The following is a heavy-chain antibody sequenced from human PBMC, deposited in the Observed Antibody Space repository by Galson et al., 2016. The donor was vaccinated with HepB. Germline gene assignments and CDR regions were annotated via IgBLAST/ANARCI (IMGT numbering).Heavy chain of an antibody. CDR3: AAFWPAATVWYSDL. D-gene: IGHD2-2*01. CDR2: ITATSTFI. CDR1: GFTFSSYG. V-gene: IGHV3-21*01. Sequence: SLRLSCAASGFTFSSYGMNWVRQAPGKGLEWVSSITATSTFIHYADSVKGRFTIARDHAQNSLFLQMNSLRAEATAVYYCAAFWPAATVWYSDLWGRGTLVTVSS. J-gene: IGHJ2*01.